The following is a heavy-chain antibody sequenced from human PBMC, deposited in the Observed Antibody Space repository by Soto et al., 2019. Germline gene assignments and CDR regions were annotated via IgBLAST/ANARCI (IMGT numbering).Heavy chain of an antibody. CDR1: GFMFENYA. CDR2: VRGNSYGA. CDR3: AKGKSENGVDWLDP. J-gene: IGHJ5*02. D-gene: IGHD2-8*01. V-gene: IGHV3-23*01. Sequence: GGSLRLSCAASGFMFENYAMIWVRQAPGRGLEWVATVRGNSYGAYYADSVRGRFIISRDNSKNTMSLQLNSLRDDDTAIYYCAKGKSENGVDWLDPWGPGTLVTVSS.